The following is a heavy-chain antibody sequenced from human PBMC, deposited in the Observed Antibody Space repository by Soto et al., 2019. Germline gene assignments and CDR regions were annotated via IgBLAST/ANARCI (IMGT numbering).Heavy chain of an antibody. CDR3: ARELSSGWFSN. V-gene: IGHV1-18*04. CDR1: AYTFTSYG. J-gene: IGHJ4*02. CDR2: ISAYNGNS. D-gene: IGHD6-19*01. Sequence: ASVKVSCKASAYTFTSYGITWVRQAPGQGLEWVGWISAYNGNSNYAQKYEGRVTMTRNTSISTAYMELSSLRSEDTAVFYCARELSSGWFSNWGQGTLVTVSS.